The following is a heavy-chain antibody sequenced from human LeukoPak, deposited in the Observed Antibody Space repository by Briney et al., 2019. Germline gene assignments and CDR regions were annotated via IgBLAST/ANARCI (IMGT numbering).Heavy chain of an antibody. D-gene: IGHD2-15*01. CDR2: IYYSGST. CDR1: GGSISSYY. J-gene: IGHJ2*01. CDR3: ARSCNWYFDL. V-gene: IGHV4-59*01. Sequence: SETLSLTCTVSGGSISSYYWSWIRQPPGKGLEWIGYIYYSGSTNYNPSLKSRVTISVDTSKNQFSLKLSSVTAADTAVYYCARSCNWYFDLWGRGTLVTVSS.